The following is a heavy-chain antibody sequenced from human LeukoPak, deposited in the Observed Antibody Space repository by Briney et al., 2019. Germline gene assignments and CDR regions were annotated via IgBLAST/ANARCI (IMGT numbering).Heavy chain of an antibody. J-gene: IGHJ4*03. V-gene: IGHV3-30*18. CDR1: GFTFSSYG. CDR2: ISYDGSNK. D-gene: IGHD6-19*01. CDR3: GKESGFQWYFDF. Sequence: GGSLRLSCAASGFTFSSYGMHWVRQAPGKGLEWVAVISYDGSNKYYADSVKGRFTISRDNSKNTLYLQMNSLRAEDTAVYYCGKESGFQWYFDFWGQGTLVTGSS.